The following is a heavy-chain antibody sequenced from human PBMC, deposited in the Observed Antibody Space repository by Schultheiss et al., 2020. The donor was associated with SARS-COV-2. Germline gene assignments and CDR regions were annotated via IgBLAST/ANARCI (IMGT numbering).Heavy chain of an antibody. Sequence: GGSLRLSCAASGFTFSSYAMHWVRQAPGKGLEYVSAISSNGGSTYYANSVKGRFTISRDNSKNTLYLQMNSLRAEDTAVYYCAREANGMDVWGQGTTVTVSS. CDR1: GFTFSSYA. J-gene: IGHJ6*02. CDR2: ISSNGGST. V-gene: IGHV3-64*01. CDR3: AREANGMDV.